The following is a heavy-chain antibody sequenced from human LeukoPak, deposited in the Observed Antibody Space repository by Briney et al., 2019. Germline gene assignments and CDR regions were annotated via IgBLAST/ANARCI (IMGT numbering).Heavy chain of an antibody. CDR1: GFTFGSYG. D-gene: IGHD5-24*01. Sequence: QSGGSLRLSCAASGFTFGSYGMHWVRQAPGKGLEWVAVIWYDGSKKYYADSVKGRFTISRDNSKNTLDLQMNSLRAADTAVYYCARDGLRGNNWFDPWGQGTLVSVSS. J-gene: IGHJ5*02. V-gene: IGHV3-33*01. CDR3: ARDGLRGNNWFDP. CDR2: IWYDGSKK.